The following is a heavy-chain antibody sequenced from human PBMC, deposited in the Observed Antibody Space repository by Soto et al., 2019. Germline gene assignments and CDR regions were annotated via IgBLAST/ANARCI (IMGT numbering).Heavy chain of an antibody. Sequence: VQLVQSGAEVKKPGASVKVSCQASGYTFTSYGIAWVRQAPGQDLDWMGWISAYNGDTNYAQRLQGRVTMTTDTSWSTVYMELKRLKSADTAVYYCARDQEYSTSGLYWFDLWGQGTLVTVAA. CDR2: ISAYNGDT. V-gene: IGHV1-18*04. J-gene: IGHJ5*02. CDR1: GYTFTSYG. CDR3: ARDQEYSTSGLYWFDL. D-gene: IGHD6-6*01.